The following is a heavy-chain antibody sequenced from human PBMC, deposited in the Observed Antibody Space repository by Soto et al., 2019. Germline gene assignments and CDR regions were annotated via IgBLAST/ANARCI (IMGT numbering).Heavy chain of an antibody. Sequence: ESGPTLVNPTQTLTLTCTFSGFSLSTGGMCVSWIRQPPGRALEWLALIDWDDDKYYSTSLKTRLTISKDTSKNQVVLTMTNMDPVDTATYYCARASYYYDSSGYFDYWGQGTLVTVSS. CDR2: IDWDDDK. J-gene: IGHJ4*02. D-gene: IGHD3-22*01. CDR1: GFSLSTGGMC. V-gene: IGHV2-70*01. CDR3: ARASYYYDSSGYFDY.